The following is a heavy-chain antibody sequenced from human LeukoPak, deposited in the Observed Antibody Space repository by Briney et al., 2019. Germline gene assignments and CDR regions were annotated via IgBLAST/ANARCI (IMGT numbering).Heavy chain of an antibody. CDR2: IYHSGST. J-gene: IGHJ3*02. CDR1: GYSISSGYY. CDR3: ARPGYCSGSTCYVFPFDI. Sequence: PSETLSLTCSVSGYSISSGYYWGWIRQPPGKGLEWIGIIYHSGSTNYIPSLKSRVTISIDTSKNQFSLKLSSVTAADTAVYFCARPGYCSGSTCYVFPFDIWGQGTMVTVSS. V-gene: IGHV4-38-2*02. D-gene: IGHD2-2*01.